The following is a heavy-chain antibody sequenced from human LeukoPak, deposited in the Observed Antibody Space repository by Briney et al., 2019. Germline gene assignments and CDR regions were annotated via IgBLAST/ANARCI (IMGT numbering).Heavy chain of an antibody. V-gene: IGHV1-8*01. Sequence: ASVKVSCKASGYTFTSYDINWVRQAPGQGLEWMGWTNPNSGKTGYVRKFQGRVTMTRDTSISTAYMELCSLTSEDTAVYYCVRVSSGWLDFDYWGQGTLVTVSS. CDR2: TNPNSGKT. J-gene: IGHJ4*02. D-gene: IGHD6-19*01. CDR1: GYTFTSYD. CDR3: VRVSSGWLDFDY.